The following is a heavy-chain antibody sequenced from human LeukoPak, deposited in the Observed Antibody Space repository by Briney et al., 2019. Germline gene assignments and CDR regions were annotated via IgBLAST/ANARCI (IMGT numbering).Heavy chain of an antibody. J-gene: IGHJ4*02. Sequence: ASVKVSCKASGYTFTSYGISWVRQAPGQGLEWMGWMNPNSGNTGYTQKFQGRVTMTRDTSISTAYMELSSLRSEDTAVYYCARTLRRHCSGGSCYSPHLDYWGQGTLVTVSS. CDR2: MNPNSGNT. CDR1: GYTFTSYG. D-gene: IGHD2-15*01. CDR3: ARTLRRHCSGGSCYSPHLDY. V-gene: IGHV1-8*02.